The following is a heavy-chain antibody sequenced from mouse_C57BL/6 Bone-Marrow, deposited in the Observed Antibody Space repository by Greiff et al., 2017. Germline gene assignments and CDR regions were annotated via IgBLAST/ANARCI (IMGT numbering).Heavy chain of an antibody. Sequence: QVQLKESGAELVRPGASVKLSCKASGYTFTDYYINWVKQRPGQGLEWIARIYPGSGNTYYNEKFKGKATLTAEKSSSTAYMQLSSLTSEDSAVYFCARKRDYYGSSFYAMDYWGQGTSVTVSS. D-gene: IGHD1-1*01. CDR2: IYPGSGNT. CDR3: ARKRDYYGSSFYAMDY. J-gene: IGHJ4*01. V-gene: IGHV1-76*01. CDR1: GYTFTDYY.